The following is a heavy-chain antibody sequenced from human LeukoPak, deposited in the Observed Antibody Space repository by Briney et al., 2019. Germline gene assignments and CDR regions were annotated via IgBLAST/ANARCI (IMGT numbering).Heavy chain of an antibody. V-gene: IGHV1-69*05. CDR2: IIPIFGTA. CDR1: GGTFSSYA. J-gene: IGHJ3*02. Sequence: SVKVSCKASGGTFSSYAISWVRQAPGQGLEWMGGIIPIFGTANYAQKFQGRVTITTDESTSTAYMELSSLRSEDTAVYYCARSPALRYCSSTSCPMFAFDIWGQGTMATVSS. D-gene: IGHD2-2*01. CDR3: ARSPALRYCSSTSCPMFAFDI.